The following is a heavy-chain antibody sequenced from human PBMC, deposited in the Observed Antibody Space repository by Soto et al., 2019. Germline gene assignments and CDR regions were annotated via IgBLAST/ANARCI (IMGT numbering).Heavy chain of an antibody. CDR1: GFTFSSYV. J-gene: IGHJ3*02. CDR3: AKVCSSGDYYLAAFDI. CDR2: IRGSGGTT. Sequence: GGSLRLFCAASGFTFSSYVMRWVRQAPGKGLEWVSAIRGSGGTTYYADSVKGRFTISRDNSKNTLYLQMNSLRADDTAVDYCAKVCSSGDYYLAAFDIWGQGTMVTVSS. V-gene: IGHV3-23*01. D-gene: IGHD1-26*01.